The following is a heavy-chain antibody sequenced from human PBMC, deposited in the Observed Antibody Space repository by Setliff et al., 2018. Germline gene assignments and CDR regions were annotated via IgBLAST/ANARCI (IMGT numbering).Heavy chain of an antibody. CDR2: ISHSANK. V-gene: IGHV4-39*01. CDR1: GGSISDNNYY. Sequence: SETLSLTCTVSGGSISDNNYYWGWIRQSPGKELEWIGGISHSANKYYNPSFRTGVTISVDMSKNQFSLKVNSVTAADTALYYCARSPSSGAYWNPRPFYSDYWGQGTLVTVSS. D-gene: IGHD1-26*01. CDR3: ARSPSSGAYWNPRPFYSDY. J-gene: IGHJ4*02.